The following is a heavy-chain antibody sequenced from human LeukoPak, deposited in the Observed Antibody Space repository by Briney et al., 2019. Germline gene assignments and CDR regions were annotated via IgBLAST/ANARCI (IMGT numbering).Heavy chain of an antibody. CDR2: IRYDGSNK. J-gene: IGHJ4*02. CDR1: GFTFSSFG. CDR3: AKDPPPNTYSSSWFGFDY. V-gene: IGHV3-30*02. D-gene: IGHD6-13*01. Sequence: GGSLRPSCAASGFTFSSFGMHWVRQAPGKGLEWVAFIRYDGSNKYYADSVKGRFTISRDNSKNTLYLQMNSLRAEDTAVYYCAKDPPPNTYSSSWFGFDYWGQGTLVTVSS.